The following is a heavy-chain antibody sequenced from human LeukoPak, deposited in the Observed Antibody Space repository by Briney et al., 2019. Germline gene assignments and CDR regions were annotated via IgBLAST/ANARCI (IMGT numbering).Heavy chain of an antibody. J-gene: IGHJ5*02. Sequence: GGSLRLSCAASEFTFSNYWMNWVRQAPGKGLGWVANINADGSDKYHVDSVKGRFTISRDNAKNSLYLQMNSLRAEDTAVYYCARSNWFDPWGQGTLVTVSS. CDR3: ARSNWFDP. CDR1: EFTFSNYW. V-gene: IGHV3-7*05. CDR2: INADGSDK.